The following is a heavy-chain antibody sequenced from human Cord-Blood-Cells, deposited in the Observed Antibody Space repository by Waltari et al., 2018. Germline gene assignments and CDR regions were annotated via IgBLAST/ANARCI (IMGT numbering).Heavy chain of an antibody. CDR2: IIPIVGTA. Sequence: QVQLVQSGAEVMKPGSSVKVSCKASGGTFSCYAISWVRQAPGQGLEWMGGIIPIVGTANYAQKFQGRVTITADESTSTAYMELSSLRSEDTAVYYCARFNSGDYDWYFDLWGRGTLVTVSS. J-gene: IGHJ2*01. CDR3: ARFNSGDYDWYFDL. CDR1: GGTFSCYA. D-gene: IGHD7-27*01. V-gene: IGHV1-69*01.